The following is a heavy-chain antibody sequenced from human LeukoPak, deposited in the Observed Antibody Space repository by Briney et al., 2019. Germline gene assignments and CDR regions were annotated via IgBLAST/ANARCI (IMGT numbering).Heavy chain of an antibody. V-gene: IGHV4-30-4*08. CDR1: GGSISSGDYY. CDR3: ARAVVFWSGYSHQDHRDAFDT. Sequence: TLSLTCTVSGGSISSGDYYWSWIRQPPGKGLEWIGYIYYSGSTYYNPSLKSRVTISVDTSKNQFSLKLSSVTAADTAVYYCARAVVFWSGYSHQDHRDAFDTWGQGTMVTVSS. J-gene: IGHJ3*02. CDR2: IYYSGST. D-gene: IGHD3-3*01.